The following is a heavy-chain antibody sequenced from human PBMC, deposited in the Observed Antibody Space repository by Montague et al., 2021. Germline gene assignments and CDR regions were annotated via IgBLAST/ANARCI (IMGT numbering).Heavy chain of an antibody. V-gene: IGHV4-59*13. CDR2: IYHSGGT. J-gene: IGHJ6*03. D-gene: IGHD2-21*02. Sequence: SETLSLTCSVSGGSNSSYYWTRIRQSQGKGLERIGHIYHSGGTDSKPFPKRRITRLVATSKKQFSLKLNSVTAADTAVYYCARERSDFDTVDYIYYYMDVSDKRTPITASS. CDR3: ARERSDFDTVDYIYYYMDV. CDR1: GGSNSSYY.